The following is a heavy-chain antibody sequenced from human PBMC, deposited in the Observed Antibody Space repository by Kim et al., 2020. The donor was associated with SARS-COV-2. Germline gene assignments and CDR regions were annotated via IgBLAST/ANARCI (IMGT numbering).Heavy chain of an antibody. CDR3: AREAVAGTGPYFQH. J-gene: IGHJ1*01. V-gene: IGHV3-7*01. D-gene: IGHD6-19*01. Sequence: VDSAKGRFTISRDNAKTSLYLQMNSLRAGDTAVYYCAREAVAGTGPYFQHWGQGTLVTVSS.